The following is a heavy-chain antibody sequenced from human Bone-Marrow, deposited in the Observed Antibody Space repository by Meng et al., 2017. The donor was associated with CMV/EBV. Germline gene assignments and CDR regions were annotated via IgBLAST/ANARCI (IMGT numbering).Heavy chain of an antibody. CDR3: AKEIRYYYGSGSYYS. V-gene: IGHV3-9*01. D-gene: IGHD3-10*01. CDR1: GFTFDDYA. Sequence: SLKISCAACGFTFDDYATHWVRQAPGKGLEWVSGISWNSGSIGYADSVKGRVTISRDNSKNTLYLQMNSLRAEDTAVYYCAKEIRYYYGSGSYYSWGQGTLVTVSS. CDR2: ISWNSGSI. J-gene: IGHJ5*02.